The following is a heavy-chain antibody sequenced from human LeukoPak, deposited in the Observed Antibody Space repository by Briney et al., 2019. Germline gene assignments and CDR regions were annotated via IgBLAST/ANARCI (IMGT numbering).Heavy chain of an antibody. CDR2: ISSSGSTI. CDR1: GSTFSSYE. V-gene: IGHV3-48*03. D-gene: IGHD6-13*01. CDR3: ATQYSSSWYYYYYGMDV. J-gene: IGHJ6*04. Sequence: GGSLRLSCAASGSTFSSYEMNWVRQAPGKGLEWVSYISSSGSTIYYADSVKGRFTISRDNAKNSLYLQMNSLRAEDTAVYYCATQYSSSWYYYYYGMDVWGKGTTVTVSS.